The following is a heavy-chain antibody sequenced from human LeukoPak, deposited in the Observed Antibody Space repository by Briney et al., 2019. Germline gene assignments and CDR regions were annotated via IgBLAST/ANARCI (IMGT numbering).Heavy chain of an antibody. CDR2: IYTSGST. CDR3: ARDGAENDSSGYYPLYGMDV. J-gene: IGHJ6*02. D-gene: IGHD3-22*01. CDR1: GGSISSYY. Sequence: PSETLSLTCTVSGGSISSYYWSWIRQPAGKGLEWIGRIYTSGSTNYNPSLKSRVTMSVDTSKNQFSLKLSSVTAADTAEYYCARDGAENDSSGYYPLYGMDVWGQGTTVTVSS. V-gene: IGHV4-4*07.